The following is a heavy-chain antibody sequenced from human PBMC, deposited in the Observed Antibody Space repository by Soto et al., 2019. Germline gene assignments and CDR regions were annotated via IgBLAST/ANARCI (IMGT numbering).Heavy chain of an antibody. CDR3: ATVGWRGLDDFNLDY. D-gene: IGHD3-3*01. J-gene: IGHJ4*02. CDR2: FDPVDGTR. V-gene: IGHV1-24*01. Sequence: ASVKVSCKVSGYPLRELSMHWVRQAPGKGLEWMGGFDPVDGTRIYAQKFQGRVTMTEDTSTDTAYMELTSLRSEDTANYYCATVGWRGLDDFNLDYWGQGTLVTVSS. CDR1: GYPLRELS.